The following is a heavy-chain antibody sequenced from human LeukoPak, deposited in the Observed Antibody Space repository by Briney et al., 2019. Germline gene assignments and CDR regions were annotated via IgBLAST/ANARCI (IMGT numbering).Heavy chain of an antibody. CDR1: GYTFTSYG. J-gene: IGHJ6*02. CDR2: ISAYNGNT. Sequence: ASVKVSCKASGYTFTSYGISWVRQAPGQGLEWMGWISAYNGNTNYAQKLQGRVTMTTDTSTSTAYMELRSLRSDDTAVYYCARDEDITMIVVVTYGMDVWGQGTMVTVSS. D-gene: IGHD3-22*01. V-gene: IGHV1-18*01. CDR3: ARDEDITMIVVVTYGMDV.